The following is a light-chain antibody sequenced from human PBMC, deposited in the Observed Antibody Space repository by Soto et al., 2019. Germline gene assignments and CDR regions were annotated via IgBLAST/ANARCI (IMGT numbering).Light chain of an antibody. CDR3: QTWGTGIQV. Sequence: QSVLTQPPSASASLGASVKLTCTLSSGHSTYAIAWHQLQPEKGPRYLMKLNSDGSHTKGDGIPDRFSGSSSGAERFLTISSLQSEDEADYYCQTWGTGIQVFGGGTQLTVL. CDR2: LNSDGSH. CDR1: SGHSTYA. V-gene: IGLV4-69*01. J-gene: IGLJ3*02.